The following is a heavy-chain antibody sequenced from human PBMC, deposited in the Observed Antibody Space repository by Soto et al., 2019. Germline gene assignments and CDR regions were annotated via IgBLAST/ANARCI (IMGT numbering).Heavy chain of an antibody. CDR2: LAPLYGTA. CDR3: AREIRYYGSGIFDS. J-gene: IGHJ4*02. V-gene: IGHV1-69*01. Sequence: QVHLVQSGAEVKKPGSSVKVSCRASGGTFSRSSIAWVRQAPGQGLEWMGGLAPLYGTANYAQRLQGRVTITAHESTGTAYMELTGLRAEDMDVYNFAREIRYYGSGIFDSWGQGNLVIVSA. CDR1: GGTFSRSS. D-gene: IGHD3-10*01.